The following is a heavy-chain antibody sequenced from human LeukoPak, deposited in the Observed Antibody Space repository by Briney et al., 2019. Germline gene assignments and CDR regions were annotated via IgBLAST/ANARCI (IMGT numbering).Heavy chain of an antibody. Sequence: GRSLRLSCAASGFTFSSYGMHWGRQAPGKGLEWVAVIWYDGSNKFYADSVKGRFTISRDNSKNTLYLQMNSLRAEDTAVYYCAREYSAGWFDPWGQGTLVTVSS. V-gene: IGHV3-33*01. CDR2: IWYDGSNK. J-gene: IGHJ5*02. CDR1: GFTFSSYG. D-gene: IGHD6-13*01. CDR3: AREYSAGWFDP.